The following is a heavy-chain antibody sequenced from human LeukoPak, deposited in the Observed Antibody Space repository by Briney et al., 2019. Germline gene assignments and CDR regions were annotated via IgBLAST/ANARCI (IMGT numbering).Heavy chain of an antibody. CDR1: GGSISSYY. CDR3: ARPGYYYDSSGYHYRDY. Sequence: SETLSLTCTVSGGSISSYYWSWIRQPAGKGLEWIGRIYTSGSTNYNPSLKSRVTMSVDTSKNQFSLKLSSVTAADTAVYYCARPGYYYDSSGYHYRDYWGQGTLVTVSS. V-gene: IGHV4-4*07. CDR2: IYTSGST. J-gene: IGHJ4*02. D-gene: IGHD3-22*01.